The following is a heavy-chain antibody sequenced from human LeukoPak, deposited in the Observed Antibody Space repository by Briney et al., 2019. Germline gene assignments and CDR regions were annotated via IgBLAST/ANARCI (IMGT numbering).Heavy chain of an antibody. CDR3: ARARGDSPRIYYYMDV. D-gene: IGHD3-16*01. V-gene: IGHV4-30-4*01. J-gene: IGHJ6*03. CDR1: GDSISIGDYR. CDR2: IYYIGTA. Sequence: SETLSLTCSVSGDSISIGDYRWSWIRQSPGKGLEWIGYIYYIGTAYYNPSLRSRVALSADTSKNQFSLKLNSVTVADSAVYFCARARGDSPRIYYYMDVWGKGTTVTVSS.